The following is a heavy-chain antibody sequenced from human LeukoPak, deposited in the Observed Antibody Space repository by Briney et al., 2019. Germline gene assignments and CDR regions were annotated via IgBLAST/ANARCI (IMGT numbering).Heavy chain of an antibody. J-gene: IGHJ4*02. CDR3: AREETGSFDY. D-gene: IGHD1-1*01. CDR1: GFTFSSYG. V-gene: IGHV3-33*01. Sequence: GGSLRLSCAASGFTFSSYGIHWVRQASGKGLEWVALIWYDGSNKYYADSVKGRFTISRDNSKSTVYLQMNSLRAEDTAVYYCAREETGSFDYWGQGTLVTVSS. CDR2: IWYDGSNK.